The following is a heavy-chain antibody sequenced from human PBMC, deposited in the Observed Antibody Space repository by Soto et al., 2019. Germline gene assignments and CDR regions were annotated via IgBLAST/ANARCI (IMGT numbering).Heavy chain of an antibody. CDR1: GGSFSGYY. J-gene: IGHJ4*02. Sequence: QVQLQQWGAGLLKPSETLSLTCAVYGGSFSGYYWSWIRQPPGKGLEWIGEINDSGSTNYNPSLKSRVNISVDTSKNRTSPTLSSVRAADTAVYFCARATVYGGSSTSCYAEGGYFDYWGQGTLVTVSS. CDR3: ARATVYGGSSTSCYAEGGYFDY. D-gene: IGHD2-2*01. CDR2: INDSGST. V-gene: IGHV4-34*01.